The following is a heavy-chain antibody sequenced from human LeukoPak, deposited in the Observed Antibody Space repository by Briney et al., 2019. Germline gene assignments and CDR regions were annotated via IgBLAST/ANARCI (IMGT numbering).Heavy chain of an antibody. D-gene: IGHD6-6*01. Sequence: GGSLSLSCAASGFTFDDYTMHWVRQAPGKGLEWVSLISWDGGSTYYADSVKGRFTISRDNSKNSLYLQMNSLRTEDTALYYCAKTSSPSTGAARRFYFDYWGQGTLVTVSS. CDR3: AKTSSPSTGAARRFYFDY. CDR1: GFTFDDYT. J-gene: IGHJ4*02. V-gene: IGHV3-43*01. CDR2: ISWDGGST.